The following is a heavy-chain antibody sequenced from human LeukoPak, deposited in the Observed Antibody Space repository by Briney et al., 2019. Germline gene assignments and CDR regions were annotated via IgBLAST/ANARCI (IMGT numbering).Heavy chain of an antibody. CDR1: GFTFDDYG. J-gene: IGHJ4*02. CDR2: INWNGGST. V-gene: IGHV3-20*04. CDR3: AKGVGYCSGGSCQQFDY. D-gene: IGHD2-15*01. Sequence: GGSLRLSCAASGFTFDDYGMSWVRQAPGKGLEWVSGINWNGGSTVYADSVKGRFTMSRDNSKNTLYLQMNSLRAEDTAVYYCAKGVGYCSGGSCQQFDYWGQGTLVTVSS.